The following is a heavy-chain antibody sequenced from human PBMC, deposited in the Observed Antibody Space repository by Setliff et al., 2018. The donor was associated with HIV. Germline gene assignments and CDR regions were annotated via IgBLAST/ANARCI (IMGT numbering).Heavy chain of an antibody. CDR1: GGSISNYY. CDR3: ARLRIAARPFDY. J-gene: IGHJ4*02. V-gene: IGHV4-59*01. Sequence: SETLSLTCTVSGGSISNYYWSWIRQPPGKGLEWIGYVYYNGGTQYNPSLKSRVTVSADTSKNQFSLKLNSVTAADTAVYFCARLRIAARPFDYWGQGMLVTVSS. CDR2: VYYNGGT. D-gene: IGHD6-6*01.